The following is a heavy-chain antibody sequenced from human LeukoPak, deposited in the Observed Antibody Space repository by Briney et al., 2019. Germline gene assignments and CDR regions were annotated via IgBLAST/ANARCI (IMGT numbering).Heavy chain of an antibody. J-gene: IGHJ5*02. CDR2: FDPEDGET. Sequence: GASVKVSCKVSGYTLTELSMHWVRQAPGKGLEWMGGFDPEDGETIYAQKFQGRVTMTRDTSISTAYMELSRLRSDDTAVYYCAREALAAAGNWENWFDPWGQGTLVTVSS. V-gene: IGHV1-24*01. CDR3: AREALAAAGNWENWFDP. D-gene: IGHD6-13*01. CDR1: GYTLTELS.